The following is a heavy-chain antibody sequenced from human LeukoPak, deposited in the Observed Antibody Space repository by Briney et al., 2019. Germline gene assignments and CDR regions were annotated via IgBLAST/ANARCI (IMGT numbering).Heavy chain of an antibody. CDR2: IIPIFGTA. J-gene: IGHJ6*03. CDR3: ARDLNGVSGFGELGYYYYMDV. D-gene: IGHD3-10*01. CDR1: GGTFSSYA. V-gene: IGHV1-69*05. Sequence: ASVKVPCKASGGTFSSYAISWVRQAPGQGLEWMGGIIPIFGTANYAQKFQGRVTITTDESTSTAYMELSSLGSEDTAVYYCARDLNGVSGFGELGYYYYMDVWGKGTTVTVSS.